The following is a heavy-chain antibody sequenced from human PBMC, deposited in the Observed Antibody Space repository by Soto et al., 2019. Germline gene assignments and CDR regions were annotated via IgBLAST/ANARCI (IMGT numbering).Heavy chain of an antibody. CDR2: IHYDGSST. V-gene: IGHV3-74*01. J-gene: IGHJ4*02. D-gene: IGHD5-18*01. CDR1: GFTFSSYW. Sequence: EMQLVESGGGLVQPGGSLRLSCAASGFTFSSYWMYWVRQLPGKGLVWVSRIHYDGSSTSYADSVKGRFTISRDNAKNTLYLQMDSLRAEDTAVYSCARDYRNTALILCGQGTLVTVSS. CDR3: ARDYRNTALIL.